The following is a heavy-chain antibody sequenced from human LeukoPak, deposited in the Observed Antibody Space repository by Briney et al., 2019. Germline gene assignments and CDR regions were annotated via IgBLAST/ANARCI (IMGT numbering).Heavy chain of an antibody. V-gene: IGHV5-51*01. CDR3: ARRKDYDILTGSSQYYFDY. CDR2: IYPGDSDT. Sequence: GESLKISCKGSGYSFTRHWIGWVRQMPGKGLEWMGIIYPGDSDTRYSPSFQGQVTISADKSISTAYLQWSSLKASDTAMYFCARRKDYDILTGSSQYYFDYWGQGTLVAVPS. CDR1: GYSFTRHW. J-gene: IGHJ4*02. D-gene: IGHD3-9*01.